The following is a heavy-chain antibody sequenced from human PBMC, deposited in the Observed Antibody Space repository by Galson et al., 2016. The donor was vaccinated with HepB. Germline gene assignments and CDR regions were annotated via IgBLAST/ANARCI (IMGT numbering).Heavy chain of an antibody. V-gene: IGHV3-30*03. CDR2: ISYDGGNK. CDR3: ARAYNWNDGAGAYAFDI. CDR1: GFTFSSYG. J-gene: IGHJ3*02. Sequence: SLRLSCAASGFTFSSYGLHWVRQAPGKGLDRVAVISYDGGNKYYADSVKGRFTISRDNSKNTLYLQMNSLRAEDTAMFYCARAYNWNDGAGAYAFDIWGQGTMVTVSS. D-gene: IGHD1-1*01.